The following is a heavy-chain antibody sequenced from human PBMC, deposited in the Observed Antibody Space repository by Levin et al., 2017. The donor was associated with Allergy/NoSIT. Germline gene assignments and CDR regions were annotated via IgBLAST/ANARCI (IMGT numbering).Heavy chain of an antibody. D-gene: IGHD6-13*01. Sequence: GESLKISCKASGYTFTSYDINWVRQATGQGLEWMGWMNPNSGNTGYAQKFQGRVTMTRNTSISTAYMELSSLRSEDTAVYYCARGGIATYNWFDPWGQGTLVTVSS. CDR1: GYTFTSYD. CDR2: MNPNSGNT. V-gene: IGHV1-8*01. CDR3: ARGGIATYNWFDP. J-gene: IGHJ5*02.